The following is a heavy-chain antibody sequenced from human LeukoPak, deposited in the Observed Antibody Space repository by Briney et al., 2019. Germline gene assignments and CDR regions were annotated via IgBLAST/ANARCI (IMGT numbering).Heavy chain of an antibody. Sequence: GGSLRLSCAASGFTFSSYAMSWVRQAPGKGLEWVSAISGSGGSTNYADSVKGRFTISRDNSKNTLYLQMNSLRAEDTAVYYCAKDLGYYYGSGSYLDYWGQGTLVTVSS. J-gene: IGHJ4*02. CDR3: AKDLGYYYGSGSYLDY. CDR1: GFTFSSYA. CDR2: ISGSGGST. V-gene: IGHV3-23*01. D-gene: IGHD3-10*01.